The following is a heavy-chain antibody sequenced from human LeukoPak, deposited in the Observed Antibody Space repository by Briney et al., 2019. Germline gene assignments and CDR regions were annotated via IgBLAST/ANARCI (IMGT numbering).Heavy chain of an antibody. CDR1: GFTFSSYG. Sequence: GGSLRLSCAASGFTFSSYGMNWVRQAPGKGLEWVSSISSSSSYIYYADSVKGRFTISRDNAKSSLYLQMNSLRAEDTAVYYCARVRSGDIGMYDYWGQGTLVTVSS. CDR3: ARVRSGDIGMYDY. CDR2: ISSSSSYI. V-gene: IGHV3-21*01. J-gene: IGHJ4*02. D-gene: IGHD2-15*01.